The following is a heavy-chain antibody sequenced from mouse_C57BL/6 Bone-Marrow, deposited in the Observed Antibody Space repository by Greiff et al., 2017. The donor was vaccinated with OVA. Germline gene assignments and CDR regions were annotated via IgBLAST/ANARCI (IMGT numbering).Heavy chain of an antibody. CDR2: ISGGGGNT. J-gene: IGHJ3*01. CDR1: GFTFSSYT. CDR3: ARHYLAY. V-gene: IGHV5-9*01. Sequence: EVQLVESGGGLVKPGGSLKLSCAASGFTFSSYTMSWVRQTPEKRLEWVATISGGGGNTYYPDSVKGRFTISRDNAKNTLYLQMSRLRSEDTALYYCARHYLAYWGQGTLVTVSA.